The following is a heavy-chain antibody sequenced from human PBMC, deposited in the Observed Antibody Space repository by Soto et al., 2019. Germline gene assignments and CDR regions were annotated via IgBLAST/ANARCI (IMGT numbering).Heavy chain of an antibody. V-gene: IGHV4-30-4*01. CDR1: GGSISSGDYY. Sequence: PSETLSLTCTVSGGSISSGDYYWSWIRQPPGKGLEWIGYIYYSGSTYYNPSLKSRVTISVDTSKNQFSLKLNSVTAADTAVYYCARDYGDYNWFDPWGQGTLVTVSS. CDR2: IYYSGST. D-gene: IGHD4-17*01. J-gene: IGHJ5*02. CDR3: ARDYGDYNWFDP.